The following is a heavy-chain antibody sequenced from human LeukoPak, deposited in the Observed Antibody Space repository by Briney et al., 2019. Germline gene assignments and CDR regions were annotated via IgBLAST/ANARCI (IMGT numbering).Heavy chain of an antibody. CDR3: ARGSLWFGELSYYYGMDV. D-gene: IGHD3-10*01. Sequence: PGGSLRLSCAASGFTFSSYEMNWVRQAPGKGLEWVSYISSSGSTIYYADSVKGRFTISRDNAKNSLYLQMNSLRAEDTAVYYCARGSLWFGELSYYYGMDVWGQGTTVTVSS. CDR1: GFTFSSYE. J-gene: IGHJ6*02. V-gene: IGHV3-48*03. CDR2: ISSSGSTI.